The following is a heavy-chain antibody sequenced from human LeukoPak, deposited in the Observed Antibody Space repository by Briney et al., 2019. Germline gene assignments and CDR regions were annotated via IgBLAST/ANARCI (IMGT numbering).Heavy chain of an antibody. CDR3: AGGLEYYYSSGYLTTPFDY. D-gene: IGHD3-22*01. CDR1: GGTFSSYA. J-gene: IGHJ4*02. V-gene: IGHV1-69*05. Sequence: SVKVSCKASGGTFSSYAISWVRQAPGQGLEWMGRIIPIFGTANYAQKFQGRVTITTDESTSTAYMELSSLRSEDTAVYYCAGGLEYYYSSGYLTTPFDYWGQGTLVTVSS. CDR2: IIPIFGTA.